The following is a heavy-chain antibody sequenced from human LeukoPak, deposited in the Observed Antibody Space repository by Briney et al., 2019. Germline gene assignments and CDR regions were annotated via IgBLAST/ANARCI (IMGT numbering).Heavy chain of an antibody. J-gene: IGHJ6*03. V-gene: IGHV4-59*01. CDR1: GGSISSYY. CDR3: ARGTGDYYYYYYMDV. D-gene: IGHD1-1*01. CDR2: IYYSGST. Sequence: SETLSLACTVSGGSISSYYWSWIRQPPGKGLEWIGYIYYSGSTNYNPSLKSRVTISVDTSKNQFSLKLSSVTAADTAVYYCARGTGDYYYYYYMDVWGKGTTVTISS.